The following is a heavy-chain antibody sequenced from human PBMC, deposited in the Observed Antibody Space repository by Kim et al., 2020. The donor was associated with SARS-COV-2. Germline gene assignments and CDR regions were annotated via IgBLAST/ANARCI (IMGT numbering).Heavy chain of an antibody. D-gene: IGHD3-3*01. CDR1: GDSVSSTRAV. V-gene: IGHV6-1*01. Sequence: SPTLSLTCAISGDSVSSTRAVWHWMRQSPSRGLEWLGRTYYWSKWYNEYAASVKSRIIINPDTSKNQFSLQLSSVTPEDSAVYYCARLYDFFLAAGKNHYYVDVWGKGTTVTVSS. CDR3: ARLYDFFLAAGKNHYYVDV. J-gene: IGHJ6*03. CDR2: TYYWSKWYN.